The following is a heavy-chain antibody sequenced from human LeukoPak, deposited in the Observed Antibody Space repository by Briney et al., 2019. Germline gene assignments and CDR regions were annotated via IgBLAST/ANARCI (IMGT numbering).Heavy chain of an antibody. D-gene: IGHD3-22*01. CDR2: INPIGGTT. CDR1: GYTFTGYY. V-gene: IGHV1-46*01. J-gene: IGHJ4*02. Sequence: ASVKVSCKASGYTFTGYYMHWVRQAPGQGLEWMGIINPIGGTTTYAQKFQGRVTMTMDTSTSTVYMELSSLRSEDTAVYYCARDDLDTSGYYYVHFDYWGQGTLVTVSS. CDR3: ARDDLDTSGYYYVHFDY.